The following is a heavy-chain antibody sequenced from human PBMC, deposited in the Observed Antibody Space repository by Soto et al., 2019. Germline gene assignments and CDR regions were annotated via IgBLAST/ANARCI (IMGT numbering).Heavy chain of an antibody. J-gene: IGHJ5*02. D-gene: IGHD7-27*01. V-gene: IGHV4-39*01. Sequence: PSETLSLTCTVSGGSIRVTDYFWGWIRQPPGKALEWIASIYHSGSTYYNPSLKSRVTMSVDTSNNQFALTLNSVTAADTAVCFCARDSGWFDPWGQGTLVTVSS. CDR2: IYHSGST. CDR3: ARDSGWFDP. CDR1: GGSIRVTDYF.